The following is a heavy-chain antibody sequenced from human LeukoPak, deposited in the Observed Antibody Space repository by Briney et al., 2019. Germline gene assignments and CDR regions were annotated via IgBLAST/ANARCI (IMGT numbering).Heavy chain of an antibody. J-gene: IGHJ4*02. CDR1: GYTFIGYS. V-gene: IGHV1-2*06. D-gene: IGHD2-21*02. CDR2: INPLSGGT. CDR3: ARGEVPAAMCSGGDCYLFDS. Sequence: ASVTVSCTASGYTFIGYSIHWVRQAPGQGLEWMGRINPLSGGTNYAQKFQGRVTMTTNTSFRTADMELSRLRADDTAVYYCARGEVPAAMCSGGDCYLFDSWGQGTMVSVSS.